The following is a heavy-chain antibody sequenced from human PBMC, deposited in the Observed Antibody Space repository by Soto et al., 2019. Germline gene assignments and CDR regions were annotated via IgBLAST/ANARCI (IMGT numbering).Heavy chain of an antibody. Sequence: QVQLVQSGAEVKKPGASVKVSCKASGYTFTSYYMHWVRQAPGQGLEWMGIINPSGGSTSYAQKYQGRVTXXKXTXXSEVYMELSSLRSEDTAVYYCARGNYYDSSGYFGYWGQGTLVTVSS. CDR2: INPSGGST. CDR3: ARGNYYDSSGYFGY. V-gene: IGHV1-46*01. D-gene: IGHD3-22*01. CDR1: GYTFTSYY. J-gene: IGHJ4*02.